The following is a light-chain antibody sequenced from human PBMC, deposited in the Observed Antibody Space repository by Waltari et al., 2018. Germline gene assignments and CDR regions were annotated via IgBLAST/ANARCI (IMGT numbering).Light chain of an antibody. CDR3: QSFDKSLRGYV. Sequence: QSVLIQPPSVSGAPGQTVTISCTGTSSNVGTTFDVHWYQQFPGTAPKLLVYGDNSRPSGVPDRFSGSKSGTSASLAISGLHVEDEADYYCQSFDKSLRGYVFGTGTTVNVL. J-gene: IGLJ1*01. V-gene: IGLV1-40*01. CDR2: GDN. CDR1: SSNVGTTFD.